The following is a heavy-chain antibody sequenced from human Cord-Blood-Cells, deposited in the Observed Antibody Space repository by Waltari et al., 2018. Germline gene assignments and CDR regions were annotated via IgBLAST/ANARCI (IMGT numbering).Heavy chain of an antibody. D-gene: IGHD2-8*02. CDR3: ARESPPTGYCTGGVCYDY. V-gene: IGHV1-69*01. CDR2: IIPIFGTA. Sequence: QVQLVQSGAEVKKPGSSVKVACKASGGTFSSYAISWVRQAAGHGLEWMGGIIPIFGTANYAQKFQGRVTITADESTSTAYMELSSLRSEDTAVYYCARESPPTGYCTGGVCYDYWGQGTLVTVSS. J-gene: IGHJ4*02. CDR1: GGTFSSYA.